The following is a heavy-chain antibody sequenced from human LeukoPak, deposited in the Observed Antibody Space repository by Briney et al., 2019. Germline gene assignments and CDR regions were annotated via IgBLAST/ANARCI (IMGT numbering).Heavy chain of an antibody. V-gene: IGHV1-18*01. Sequence: ASVKVSCKASGYTFTSYGISWLRQAPGQGLEWMGWISAYNGNTNYAQKLQGRVTMTTDTSTSTAYMELRSLRSDDTAVYYCAGDDYYDILTGPDYWGQGTLVTVSS. CDR3: AGDDYYDILTGPDY. CDR1: GYTFTSYG. D-gene: IGHD3-9*01. J-gene: IGHJ4*02. CDR2: ISAYNGNT.